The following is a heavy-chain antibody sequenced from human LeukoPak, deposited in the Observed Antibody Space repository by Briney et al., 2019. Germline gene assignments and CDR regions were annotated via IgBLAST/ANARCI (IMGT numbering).Heavy chain of an antibody. J-gene: IGHJ4*02. D-gene: IGHD1-1*01. CDR1: GGSISNWC. V-gene: IGHV4-4*07. Sequence: SETLSLTCSVSGGSISNWCWNWIRQPAGKGLEWIGRICLSADTNYKPSLKSRATMSADMSNNEISLKLSSVTAADTAVYYCATGISVFDYWGQGLLVTVSS. CDR3: ATGISVFDY. CDR2: ICLSADT.